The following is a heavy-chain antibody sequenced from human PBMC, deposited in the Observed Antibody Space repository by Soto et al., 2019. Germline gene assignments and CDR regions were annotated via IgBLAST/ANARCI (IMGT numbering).Heavy chain of an antibody. CDR1: GGSISSGGYY. D-gene: IGHD3-10*01. Sequence: SETLSLTCTVSGGSISSGGYYWSWIRQHPGKGLEWIGYIYYSGSTYYNPSLKSRVTISVDTSKNQFSLKLSSVTAADTAVYYCARDLSSGGDFDYWGQGTLVTVSS. CDR3: ARDLSSGGDFDY. CDR2: IYYSGST. V-gene: IGHV4-31*03. J-gene: IGHJ4*02.